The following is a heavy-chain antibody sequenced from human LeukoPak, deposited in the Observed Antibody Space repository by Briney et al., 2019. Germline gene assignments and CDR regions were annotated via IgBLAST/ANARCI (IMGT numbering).Heavy chain of an antibody. V-gene: IGHV3-9*01. CDR3: AKDVHYDSSGPPDFDY. Sequence: GGSLRLSCAASGFTFSNYWMSWVRQAPGKGLEWVSGISWNSGSIGYADSVKGRFTISRDNAKNSLYLQMNSLRAEDTALYYCAKDVHYDSSGPPDFDYWGQGTLVTVSS. D-gene: IGHD3-22*01. J-gene: IGHJ4*02. CDR1: GFTFSNYW. CDR2: ISWNSGSI.